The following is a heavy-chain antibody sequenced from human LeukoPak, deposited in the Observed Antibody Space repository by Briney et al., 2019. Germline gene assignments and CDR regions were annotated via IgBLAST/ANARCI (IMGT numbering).Heavy chain of an antibody. CDR2: INHSGST. CDR1: GGSFSGYY. V-gene: IGHV4-34*01. Sequence: SETLSLTCAVYGGSFSGYYWSWIRQPPGKGLEWIGEINHSGSTNYNPSLKSRVTISVDTSKNQFSLKLSSVTAADTAVYYCARVPLLRADLDYWGQGTLVTASS. CDR3: ARVPLLRADLDY. D-gene: IGHD1-26*01. J-gene: IGHJ4*02.